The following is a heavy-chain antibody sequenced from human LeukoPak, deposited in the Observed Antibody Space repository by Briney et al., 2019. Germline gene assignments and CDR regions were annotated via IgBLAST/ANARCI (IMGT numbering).Heavy chain of an antibody. CDR3: ARAVRPGETYYYYYMDV. V-gene: IGHV1-69*05. CDR2: IIPIFGTA. CDR1: GGTFSSYA. D-gene: IGHD4-17*01. J-gene: IGHJ6*03. Sequence: SMKVACKASGGTFSSYAISWVRQAPGQGLEWMGGIIPIFGTANYAQKFQGRVTITTDESTSTAYMELSSLRSEDTAVYYCARAVRPGETYYYYYMDVWGKGTTVTVSS.